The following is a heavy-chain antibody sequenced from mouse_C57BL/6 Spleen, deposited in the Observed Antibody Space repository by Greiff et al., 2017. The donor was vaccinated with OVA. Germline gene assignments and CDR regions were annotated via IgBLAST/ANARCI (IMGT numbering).Heavy chain of an antibody. J-gene: IGHJ1*03. CDR3: ARWKVTTWYFDV. Sequence: QVQLQQPGAELVKPGASVKLSCKASGYTFTGYWMQWVKQRPGKGLEWIGEIDPSDSYTSYNQKFKGKATLTVDTSSSTAYMQLSSLTSEDSAVYYCARWKVTTWYFDVWGTGTTVTVSS. D-gene: IGHD2-2*01. V-gene: IGHV1-50*01. CDR2: IDPSDSYT. CDR1: GYTFTGYW.